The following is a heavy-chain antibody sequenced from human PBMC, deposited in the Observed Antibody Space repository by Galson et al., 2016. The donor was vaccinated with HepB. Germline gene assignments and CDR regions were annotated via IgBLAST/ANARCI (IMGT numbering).Heavy chain of an antibody. Sequence: SETLSLTCTVSGGSISSSSIYYWGWIRQPPGKGLEWIGSIYNSESTYYNPSLRSRVTMSVDTSKSQFSLKLSSVTAADTAVYYCARHDRGIAAAFDHWGQGTLVTVSS. CDR1: GGSISSSSIYY. J-gene: IGHJ4*02. D-gene: IGHD6-25*01. V-gene: IGHV4-39*01. CDR3: ARHDRGIAAAFDH. CDR2: IYNSEST.